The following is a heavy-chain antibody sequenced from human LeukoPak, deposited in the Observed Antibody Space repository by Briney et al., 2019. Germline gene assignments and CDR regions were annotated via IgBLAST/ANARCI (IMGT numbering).Heavy chain of an antibody. Sequence: PGGSLRLSCAASGITFSYYAMNWVRQAPGKGLEWVSYISSSSNTIYYADSVKGRFTISRDNAKNSLYLQMDSLRAEDTAVYCCARPASFRGGSEDYFDYWGQGTLVTVSS. CDR3: ARPASFRGGSEDYFDY. J-gene: IGHJ4*02. CDR1: GITFSYYA. D-gene: IGHD3-10*01. CDR2: ISSSSNTI. V-gene: IGHV3-48*01.